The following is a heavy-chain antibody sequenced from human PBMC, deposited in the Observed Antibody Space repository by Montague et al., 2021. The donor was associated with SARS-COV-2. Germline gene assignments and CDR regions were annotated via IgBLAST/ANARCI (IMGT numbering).Heavy chain of an antibody. D-gene: IGHD5-18*01. V-gene: IGHV4-59*01. CDR1: GVSISSSY. Sequence: SETLSLTCVVSGVSISSSYWSWIRQSPEKGLEWIGNSYYTGSNKYNPSLQSRVTILVETSESQVSLNLRSVTAADTAIYYCASVGSGYKYGWTRQWGQGIPVTVSS. J-gene: IGHJ4*02. CDR3: ASVGSGYKYGWTRQ. CDR2: SYYTGSN.